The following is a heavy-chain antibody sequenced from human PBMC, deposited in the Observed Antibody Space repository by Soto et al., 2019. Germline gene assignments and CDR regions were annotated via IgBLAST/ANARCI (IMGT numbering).Heavy chain of an antibody. CDR1: GGSMRNYF. CDR3: AAGEASSRNLAPYYLGF. D-gene: IGHD6-13*01. Sequence: SGTLALTCTVSGGSMRNYFWTWIRQPPGKGLEWIGYIHYSGTTSFFPSYNPSLRSRVTISEDTSKNQFSLKLLSVTTADTAVYFCAAGEASSRNLAPYYLGFWGQGPLVTVS. J-gene: IGHJ4*02. V-gene: IGHV4-59*01. CDR2: IHYSGTT.